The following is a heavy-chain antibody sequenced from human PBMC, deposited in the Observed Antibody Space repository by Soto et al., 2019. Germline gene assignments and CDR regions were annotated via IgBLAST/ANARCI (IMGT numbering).Heavy chain of an antibody. CDR2: IYNSGST. Sequence: ESLSLTGPVSGGSVSSGSYYGSWIRQPPGKGLEWIGYIYNSGSTDYNPSLKSRVTISVDTSKNHFSLRMSSVTTADTAVYYCARESDSGSYYFDYWGRGTLVTVYS. CDR1: GGSVSSGSYY. D-gene: IGHD3-10*01. V-gene: IGHV4-61*03. CDR3: ARESDSGSYYFDY. J-gene: IGHJ4*02.